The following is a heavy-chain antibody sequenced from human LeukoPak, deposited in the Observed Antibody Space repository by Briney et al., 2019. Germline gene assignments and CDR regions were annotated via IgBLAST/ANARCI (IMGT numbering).Heavy chain of an antibody. Sequence: PSQTLSLTCTVSGGSISSGGYYWSWIRQHPGKGLEWIGYIYYSGSTYYNPSLKSRVTISVDTSKNQFSLKLSSVTAADTAVYYCARRDRGGQWFGELMSWFDPWGQGTLVTVSS. D-gene: IGHD3-10*01. CDR1: GGSISSGGYY. J-gene: IGHJ5*02. CDR3: ARRDRGGQWFGELMSWFDP. V-gene: IGHV4-31*03. CDR2: IYYSGST.